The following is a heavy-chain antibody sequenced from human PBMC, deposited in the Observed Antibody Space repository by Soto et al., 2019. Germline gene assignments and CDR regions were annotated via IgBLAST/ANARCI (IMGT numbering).Heavy chain of an antibody. CDR3: ARGRYGDY. V-gene: IGHV1-18*01. J-gene: IGHJ4*02. Sequence: QVHLVQSGAEVKKPGASVKVSCKGSGYIFTTYGITWVRPAPAQGLEWMGWISAHTGNTNYAQKPQGRVTVTRDTSTSTAYMELRNLRSDDTAVYYCARGRYGDYWGQGALVTVSS. CDR2: ISAHTGNT. CDR1: GYIFTTYG. D-gene: IGHD1-1*01.